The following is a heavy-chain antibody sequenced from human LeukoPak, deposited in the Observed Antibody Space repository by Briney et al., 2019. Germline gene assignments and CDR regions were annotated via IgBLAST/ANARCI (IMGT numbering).Heavy chain of an antibody. CDR3: AKRDDSGANSRYYEY. Sequence: PGGSLRLSCAASGFTFNNYAMSWVRQAPGMRLEWVSTITASSASTYYADSVKGRFTISRDNSKNTLYLQMNSLRAEDTAIYFCAKRDDSGANSRYYEYWGQGTLVAVSS. D-gene: IGHD4-23*01. CDR2: ITASSAST. V-gene: IGHV3-23*01. CDR1: GFTFNNYA. J-gene: IGHJ4*02.